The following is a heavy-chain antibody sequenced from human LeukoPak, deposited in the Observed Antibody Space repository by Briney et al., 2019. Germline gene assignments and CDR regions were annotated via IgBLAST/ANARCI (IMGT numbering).Heavy chain of an antibody. CDR3: AKSGGYGLIDY. D-gene: IGHD1-26*01. J-gene: IGHJ4*02. Sequence: SETLSLTCTVSGGSISGYYWTWIRQPPGKGLEWIGSIYSSGSTYYNASLQSRVTISIETSKNQISLRLNSVTAADTAIYYCAKSGGYGLIDYWGQGTLVTVSS. CDR1: GGSISGYY. V-gene: IGHV4-59*04. CDR2: IYSSGST.